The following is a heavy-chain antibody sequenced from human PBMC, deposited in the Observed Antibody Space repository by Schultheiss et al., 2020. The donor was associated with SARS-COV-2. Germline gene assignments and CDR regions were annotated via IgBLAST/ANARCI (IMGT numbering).Heavy chain of an antibody. Sequence: GGSLRLSCAASGFTFSSYGMHWVRQAPGKGLEWVSAISGSGGSTYYADSVKGRFTISRDNSKNTLYLQMNSLRAEDTAVYYCARQDGSSWPYYYGMDVWGQGTTVTVSS. J-gene: IGHJ6*02. V-gene: IGHV3-23*01. CDR3: ARQDGSSWPYYYGMDV. CDR2: ISGSGGST. D-gene: IGHD6-13*01. CDR1: GFTFSSYG.